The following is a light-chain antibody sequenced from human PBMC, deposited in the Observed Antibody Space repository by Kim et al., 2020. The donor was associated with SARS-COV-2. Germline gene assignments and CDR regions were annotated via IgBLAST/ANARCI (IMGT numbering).Light chain of an antibody. Sequence: APGESASLSCRASQTISGNYLAWYQQKPGQAPKLLIRNAFSRATGIPDRVSGSESGTDFTLTISRLEPEDFAEYYCQQYGSSPFTCGPGTKVVIK. CDR2: NAF. V-gene: IGKV3-20*01. J-gene: IGKJ3*01. CDR3: QQYGSSPFT. CDR1: QTISGNY.